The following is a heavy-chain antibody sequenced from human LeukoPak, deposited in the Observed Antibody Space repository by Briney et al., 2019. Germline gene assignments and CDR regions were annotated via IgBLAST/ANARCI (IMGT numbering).Heavy chain of an antibody. CDR3: ARQPYDFWSGYYEYYYYYMDV. V-gene: IGHV3-48*04. J-gene: IGHJ6*03. Sequence: AGGSLRLSCAASGFTFSRYWMSWVRQAPGKGLEWVSYISSSGSTIYYADSVKGRFTISRDNAKNSLYLQMNSLRAEDTAVYYCARQPYDFWSGYYEYYYYYMDVWGKGTTVTVSS. D-gene: IGHD3-3*01. CDR1: GFTFSRYW. CDR2: ISSSGSTI.